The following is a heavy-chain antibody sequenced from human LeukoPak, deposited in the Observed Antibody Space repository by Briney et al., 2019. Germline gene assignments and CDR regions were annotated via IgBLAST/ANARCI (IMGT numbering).Heavy chain of an antibody. D-gene: IGHD5-18*01. CDR3: ARDGYSFGHDFDY. V-gene: IGHV3-74*01. CDR2: IKGDGSST. CDR1: GFTFSSYW. Sequence: GGSLRLSCAASGFTFSSYWMRWVRHTPGNGLGWGSRIKGDGSSTTYADSVKGRFTISRDNAKNTLYLQMNSLRAEDTAVYYCARDGYSFGHDFDYWGQGTLVTVSS. J-gene: IGHJ4*02.